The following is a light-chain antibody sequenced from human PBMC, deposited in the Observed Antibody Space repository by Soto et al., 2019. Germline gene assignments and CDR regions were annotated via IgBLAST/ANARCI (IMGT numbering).Light chain of an antibody. J-gene: IGKJ1*01. CDR1: QSVSNW. CDR3: QPYNSDSRT. V-gene: IGKV1-5*01. Sequence: DIQMTQSPSTLSASVGDRVTISCRASQSVSNWLAWYQQKPGKAPQLLIFEASSLEVGVPSRFSGSGSGTEFTLTISGLQPDDFATYYCQPYNSDSRTFGQGTKVEAK. CDR2: EAS.